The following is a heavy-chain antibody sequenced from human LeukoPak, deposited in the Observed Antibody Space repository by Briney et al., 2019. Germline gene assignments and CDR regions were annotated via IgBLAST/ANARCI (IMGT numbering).Heavy chain of an antibody. Sequence: GGSLRLSCAASGFTFSSYEMNWVRQAPGKGLEWVSYISSSGSTIYYADSVKGRFTISRDNAKNSLYLQMNSLRAEDTAVYYCARDPTHYDDGIGYYGDAYDIWGQGTMVTVSS. CDR1: GFTFSSYE. J-gene: IGHJ3*02. CDR3: ARDPTHYDDGIGYYGDAYDI. D-gene: IGHD3-22*01. V-gene: IGHV3-48*03. CDR2: ISSSGSTI.